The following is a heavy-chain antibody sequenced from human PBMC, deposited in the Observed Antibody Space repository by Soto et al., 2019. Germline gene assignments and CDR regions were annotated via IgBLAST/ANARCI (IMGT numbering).Heavy chain of an antibody. CDR1: GFTFINYS. V-gene: IGHV3-21*01. J-gene: IGHJ4*02. CDR3: ATAPTNFFGSGSHLDY. Sequence: EVQLVESGGGLVKPGGALRLSCAASGFTFINYSMNWVRQAPGKGLEWVSSFTSRGTYIYYADSVKGRFTISRDNAKNSLFLQMNSLRAEDTAVYYCATAPTNFFGSGSHLDYWGQGTLVTVSP. D-gene: IGHD3-10*01. CDR2: FTSRGTYI.